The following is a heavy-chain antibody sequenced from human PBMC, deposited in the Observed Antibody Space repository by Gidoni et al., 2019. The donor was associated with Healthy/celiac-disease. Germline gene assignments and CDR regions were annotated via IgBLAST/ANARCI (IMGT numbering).Heavy chain of an antibody. CDR3: ATPLKGY. J-gene: IGHJ4*02. V-gene: IGHV3-23*01. CDR2: ISGSGGST. CDR1: VFTFSSCA. Sequence: EVQLLESGGGLVQPGGSLRLSCGASVFTFSSCAMIGVRQAPGKGLEWVSAISGSGGSTYYADSVKGRFTISRDNSKNTLYLQMNSLRAEDTAVYYCATPLKGYWGQGTLVTVSS.